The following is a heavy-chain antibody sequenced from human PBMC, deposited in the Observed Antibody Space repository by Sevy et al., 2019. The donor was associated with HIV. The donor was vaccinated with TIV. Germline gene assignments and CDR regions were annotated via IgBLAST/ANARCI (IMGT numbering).Heavy chain of an antibody. J-gene: IGHJ4*02. CDR3: ARDSAGHFDY. CDR1: GGTFSSYA. V-gene: IGHV1-69*10. CDR2: IIPILGIA. D-gene: IGHD6-13*01. Sequence: ASLKVSCKASGGTFSSYAISWVRQAPGQGLEWMGGIIPILGIANYAQKFQGRVTITADKSTSTAYMELSSLRSEDTAVYYCARDSAGHFDYWGQGTLVTVSS.